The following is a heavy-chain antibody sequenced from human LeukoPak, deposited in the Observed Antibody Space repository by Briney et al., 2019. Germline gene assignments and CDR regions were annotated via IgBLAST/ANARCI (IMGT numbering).Heavy chain of an antibody. D-gene: IGHD3-22*01. J-gene: IGHJ5*02. CDR1: GFTFSSYA. CDR3: ARGQGDSSGHNWFDP. CDR2: ISYDGSNK. V-gene: IGHV3-30-3*01. Sequence: GGSLRLSCAASGFTFSSYAMHWVRQAPGKGLEWVAVISYDGSNKYYADSVKGRFTISRDNSKNTLYLQMNSLRAEDTAVYYCARGQGDSSGHNWFDPWGQGTLVTVSS.